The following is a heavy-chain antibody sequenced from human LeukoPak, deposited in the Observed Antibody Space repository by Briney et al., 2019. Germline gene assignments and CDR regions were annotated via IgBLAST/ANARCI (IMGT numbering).Heavy chain of an antibody. D-gene: IGHD2-2*01. Sequence: GGSLRLSCAASGFTFSSYGMHWVRQAPGKGLEWVAVIPYDGSNKYYADSVKGRFTISRDNSKNTLYLQMNSLRAEDTAVYYCADGGPDYSSTSCYAYYGMDVWGQGTTVTVSS. CDR2: IPYDGSNK. CDR3: ADGGPDYSSTSCYAYYGMDV. V-gene: IGHV3-30*03. CDR1: GFTFSSYG. J-gene: IGHJ6*02.